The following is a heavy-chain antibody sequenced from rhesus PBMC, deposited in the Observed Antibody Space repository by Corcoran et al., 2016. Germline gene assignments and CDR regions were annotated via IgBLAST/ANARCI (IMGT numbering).Heavy chain of an antibody. J-gene: IGHJ5-2*02. V-gene: IGHV4S18*01. CDR1: GGSIRRSYW. CDR3: ARREVDNSLDV. CDR2: VYGGSGST. Sequence: QVQLQESGPGLVKPSETLSLTCAVSGGSIRRSYWWSWIRQSPGKGLEWIGYVYGGSGSTSYNPSLKSRVTISTDTSKNQFSLKLSSVTAADTAVYYCARREVDNSLDVWGRGVLVTVSS.